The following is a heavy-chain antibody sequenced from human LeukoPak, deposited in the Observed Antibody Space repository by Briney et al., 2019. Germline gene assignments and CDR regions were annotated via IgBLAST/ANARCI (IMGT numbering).Heavy chain of an antibody. CDR2: SSGDGRTM. D-gene: IGHD5-12*01. CDR3: ARGDGVATRYYYGLDV. V-gene: IGHV3-48*03. CDR1: GFTFRSYE. J-gene: IGHJ6*02. Sequence: GESLRPSCEASGFTFRSYEMNWVRQAPGKGLEWVSYSSGDGRTMYYADSVKGRFTISRDSGTNSLYLQMNSLRAEDTAVYYCARGDGVATRYYYGLDVWGQGTTVTVSS.